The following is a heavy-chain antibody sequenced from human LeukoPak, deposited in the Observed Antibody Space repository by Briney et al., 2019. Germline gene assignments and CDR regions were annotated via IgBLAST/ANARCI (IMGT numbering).Heavy chain of an antibody. CDR2: VFHSGKT. CDR1: GYSISSGLY. D-gene: IGHD3-16*01. V-gene: IGHV4-38-2*01. Sequence: SETLSLTCAVSGYSISSGLYWAWIRQPPGKGLGWIGSVFHSGKTSYNSSLKSRVTMSADTSKNQFSLRLRSVTAADTAVYYCARHVSFGTYYFDSWGQGTPFTASS. CDR3: ARHVSFGTYYFDS. J-gene: IGHJ4*02.